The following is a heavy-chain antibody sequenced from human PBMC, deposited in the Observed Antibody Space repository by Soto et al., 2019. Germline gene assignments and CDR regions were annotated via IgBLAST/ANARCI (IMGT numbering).Heavy chain of an antibody. CDR2: INHSGST. CDR3: ALLRRDIVVVPAARGFDP. D-gene: IGHD2-2*01. CDR1: GGSFSGYY. Sequence: SETLSLTCAVYGGSFSGYYWSWIRQPPGKGLEWIGEINHSGSTNYNPSLKSRVTISVDTSKNQFSLKLSSVTAADTAVYYCALLRRDIVVVPAARGFDPWGQGTLVTVSS. V-gene: IGHV4-34*01. J-gene: IGHJ5*02.